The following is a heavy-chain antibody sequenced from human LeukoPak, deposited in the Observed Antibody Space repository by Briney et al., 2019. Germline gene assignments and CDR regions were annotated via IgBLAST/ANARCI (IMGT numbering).Heavy chain of an antibody. Sequence: PGGSLRLSCAASGFTFSTYSMNWVRQAPGKGLEWVSSISSSSSSYIYYYADSVKGRFTISRDNAKNSLYLQMNSLRAEDTAVYYCARFRRLDYGDPNYFDFWGQGTLVTVSS. J-gene: IGHJ4*02. CDR3: ARFRRLDYGDPNYFDF. D-gene: IGHD4-17*01. V-gene: IGHV3-21*01. CDR2: ISSSSSSYI. CDR1: GFTFSTYS.